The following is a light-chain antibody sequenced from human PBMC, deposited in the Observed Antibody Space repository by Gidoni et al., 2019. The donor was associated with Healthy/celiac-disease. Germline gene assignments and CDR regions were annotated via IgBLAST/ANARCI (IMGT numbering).Light chain of an antibody. CDR3: QQSYSTPST. J-gene: IGKJ1*01. CDR2: AAS. Sequence: DIQMTQSPSSLAASVVDRVTITCRESQSISSYLNWYQQKPGKAPKLLIYAASSLLSGVPSRFSGSGSGTDFTLTISSLQPEDFATYYCQQSYSTPSTFGQXTKVEIK. V-gene: IGKV1-39*01. CDR1: QSISSY.